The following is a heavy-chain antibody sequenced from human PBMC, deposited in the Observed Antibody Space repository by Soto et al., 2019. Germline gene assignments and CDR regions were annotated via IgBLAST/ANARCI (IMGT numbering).Heavy chain of an antibody. D-gene: IGHD3-3*01. CDR1: GFTFSSYA. V-gene: IGHV3-30-3*01. CDR2: ISYDGSNK. J-gene: IGHJ6*02. CDR3: ARDEAPTLDDFGVVIIGDYYYYGMDV. Sequence: GGSLRLSCAASGFTFSSYAMHWVRQAPGKGLEWVAVISYDGSNKYYADSVKGRFTISRDNSKNTLYLQMNSLRAEDTAVYYCARDEAPTLDDFGVVIIGDYYYYGMDVWGQVTTVTVSS.